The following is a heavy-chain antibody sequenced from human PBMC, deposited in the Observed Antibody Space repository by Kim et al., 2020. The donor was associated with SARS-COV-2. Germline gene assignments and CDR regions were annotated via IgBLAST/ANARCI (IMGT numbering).Heavy chain of an antibody. CDR2: INHSGST. D-gene: IGHD3-10*01. CDR3: AGGQDVDSGRYGGMDV. CDR1: GGSFNDYY. V-gene: IGHV4-34*01. Sequence: SETLSLICAVYGGSFNDYYWSWIRQPPGKGLEWIGEINHSGSTNYNPSLRSRVIISVDTSKNQFSLKLSSVTAADTAVYYCAGGQDVDSGRYGGMDVWGQGTTVTVYS. J-gene: IGHJ6*02.